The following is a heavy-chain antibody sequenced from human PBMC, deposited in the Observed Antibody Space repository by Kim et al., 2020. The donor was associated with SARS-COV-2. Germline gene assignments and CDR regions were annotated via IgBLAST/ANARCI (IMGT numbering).Heavy chain of an antibody. Sequence: SETLSLTCTVSGGSISSSSYYWGWIRQPPGKGLEWIGSIYYSGSTYYNPSLKSRVTISVDTSKNQFSLKLSSGTAADTAVYYCARDDVYSRSMDVWGQGTTVTVSS. J-gene: IGHJ6*02. V-gene: IGHV4-39*07. D-gene: IGHD6-13*01. CDR3: ARDDVYSRSMDV. CDR1: GGSISSSSYY. CDR2: IYYSGST.